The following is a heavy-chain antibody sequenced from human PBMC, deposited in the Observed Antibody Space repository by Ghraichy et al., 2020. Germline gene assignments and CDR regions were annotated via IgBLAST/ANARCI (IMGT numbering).Heavy chain of an antibody. Sequence: SETLSLTCTVSGGSISSYYWSWIRQPPGKGLEWIGYIYYSGSTNYNPSLKSRVTISVDTSKNQFSLKLSSVTAADTAVYYCARDLNRYCSGGSCFRASTGRYFDLWGRGTLVTVSS. CDR1: GGSISSYY. V-gene: IGHV4-59*12. D-gene: IGHD2-15*01. CDR3: ARDLNRYCSGGSCFRASTGRYFDL. J-gene: IGHJ2*01. CDR2: IYYSGST.